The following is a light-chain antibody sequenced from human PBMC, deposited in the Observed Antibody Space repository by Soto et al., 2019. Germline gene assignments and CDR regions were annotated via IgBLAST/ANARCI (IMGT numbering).Light chain of an antibody. CDR1: SSDVGGYEF. Sequence: QSALTQPASVSGSPGQSITISCTGTSSDVGGYEFVSWYQQRPGKAPKLVIYDVTYRPSGVSDRFSGSKSGNTASLTISGLQAEDEADYYCSSYTPTIVIFGGGTKLTVL. CDR3: SSYTPTIVI. CDR2: DVT. V-gene: IGLV2-14*01. J-gene: IGLJ2*01.